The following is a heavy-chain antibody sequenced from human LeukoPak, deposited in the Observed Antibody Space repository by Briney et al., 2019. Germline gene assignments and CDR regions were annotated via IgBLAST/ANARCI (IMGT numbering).Heavy chain of an antibody. Sequence: SSETLSLTCTVSGGSITSSSHYWGWIRQPPGKGLEWIGSIYYSGSTYFNPSLKSRVTISVDTSKNQFSLKLSSVTAADTAMYYCAGTGIAVAWGQGTLVTVSS. J-gene: IGHJ4*02. CDR3: AGTGIAVA. CDR2: IYYSGST. D-gene: IGHD6-19*01. V-gene: IGHV4-39*07. CDR1: GGSITSSSHY.